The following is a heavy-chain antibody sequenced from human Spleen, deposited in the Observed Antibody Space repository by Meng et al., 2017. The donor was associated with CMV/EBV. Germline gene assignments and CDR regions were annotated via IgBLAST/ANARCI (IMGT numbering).Heavy chain of an antibody. CDR3: ARAFDYSNYGSWGS. CDR1: GGSISSSSYY. Sequence: SETLSLTCTVSGGSISSSSYYWGWIRQPPGKGLEWIGSIYYSGNTYYNPSLQSRVPMSVDPSKNQFSLKLSSVTPADTAVYYCARAFDYSNYGSWGSWCQGTLVTVSS. CDR2: IYYSGNT. J-gene: IGHJ4*02. V-gene: IGHV4-39*07. D-gene: IGHD4-11*01.